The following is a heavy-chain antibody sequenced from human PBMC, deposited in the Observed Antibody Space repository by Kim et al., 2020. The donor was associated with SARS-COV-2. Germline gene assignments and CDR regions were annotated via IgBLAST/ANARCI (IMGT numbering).Heavy chain of an antibody. D-gene: IGHD6-13*01. CDR2: IYPGDSDT. CDR3: ARGRSAGLPYYYYYYGMDV. V-gene: IGHV5-51*01. J-gene: IGHJ6*02. CDR1: GYSFTSYW. Sequence: GESLKISCKGSGYSFTSYWIGWVRQMPGKGLEWMGIIYPGDSDTRYSPSFQGQVTISADKSISTAYLQWSSLKASDTAMYYCARGRSAGLPYYYYYYGMDVWGQGTRVTVS.